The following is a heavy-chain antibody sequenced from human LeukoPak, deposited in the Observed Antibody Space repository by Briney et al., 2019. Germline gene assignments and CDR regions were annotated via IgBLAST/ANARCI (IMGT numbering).Heavy chain of an antibody. Sequence: GASLRLSCAASGCTFYSYAMSWVRQPPGKGLEWVSSIGRGGDTTYYADSVKGRFTIYRDNSNNTMYLQMNSLRAEDTVVYYCARNWDYWGQGTLVSVSS. CDR2: IGRGGDTT. CDR1: GCTFYSYA. J-gene: IGHJ4*02. V-gene: IGHV3-23*01. CDR3: ARNWDY.